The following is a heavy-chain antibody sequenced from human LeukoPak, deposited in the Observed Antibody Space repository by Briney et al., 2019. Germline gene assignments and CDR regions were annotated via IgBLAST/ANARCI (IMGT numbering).Heavy chain of an antibody. D-gene: IGHD1-26*01. CDR3: ARATDMAPYYYYYYMDV. V-gene: IGHV4-34*01. CDR1: GGSFSSYY. Sequence: PSETLSLTCAVYGGSFSSYYWSWLRQPPGKGLEWIGEINHSGSTSYKPSLKSRVTISLDTSKNQFSLKLSSVTAADTAVYYCARATDMAPYYYYYYMDVWGKGTTVTVSS. J-gene: IGHJ6*03. CDR2: INHSGST.